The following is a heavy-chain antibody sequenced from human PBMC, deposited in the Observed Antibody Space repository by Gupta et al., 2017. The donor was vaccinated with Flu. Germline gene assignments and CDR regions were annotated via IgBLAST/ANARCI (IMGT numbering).Heavy chain of an antibody. V-gene: IGHV3-7*01. J-gene: IGHJ4*02. D-gene: IGHD1-1*01. Sequence: MTWVRQAPGKGLEWVANIRQDGGERYYLDSVKGRFTISRDNSRDSLFLQMHSLRVEDTGIYYCARDRSRSDWKGVFDYWGRGTRVTGSS. CDR2: IRQDGGER. CDR3: ARDRSRSDWKGVFDY.